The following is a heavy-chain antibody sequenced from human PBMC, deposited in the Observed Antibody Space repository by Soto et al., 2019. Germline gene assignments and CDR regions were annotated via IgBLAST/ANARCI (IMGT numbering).Heavy chain of an antibody. V-gene: IGHV1-46*01. J-gene: IGHJ5*02. D-gene: IGHD2-15*01. CDR1: GFTFINYY. CDR2: INPSGDST. Sequence: QAQLVQSGAEVKKPGASVRVSCKASGFTFINYYMHWVRQAPGQGLEWMGVINPSGDSTNYAQKFQGRVTMTRDTSTSTVYMDLSSLRSEDTAVYYCARDNSHPTPWWLDPWGQGTLVTVSS. CDR3: ARDNSHPTPWWLDP.